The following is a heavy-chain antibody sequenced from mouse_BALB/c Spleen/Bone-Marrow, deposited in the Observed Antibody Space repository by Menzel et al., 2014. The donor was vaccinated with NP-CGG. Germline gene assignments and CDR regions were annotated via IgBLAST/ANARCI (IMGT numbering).Heavy chain of an antibody. CDR1: GYTFTIYY. V-gene: IGHV1S81*02. CDR2: INPSNGGT. D-gene: IGHD3-2*01. J-gene: IGHJ3*01. Sequence: VQLQESGAELVKPGASVKLSCKASGYTFTIYYMFWVKQRPGQGLEWIGEINPSNGGTNFNEEFKSKATLTVDKSSSTAYMQLSSLTSEDSAVYYCTRNGPDSSGYPAWSAYWGQGTLVTVSA. CDR3: TRNGPDSSGYPAWSAY.